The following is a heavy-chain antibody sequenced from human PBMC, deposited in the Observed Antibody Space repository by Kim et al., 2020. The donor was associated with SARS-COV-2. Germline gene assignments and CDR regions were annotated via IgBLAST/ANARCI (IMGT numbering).Heavy chain of an antibody. CDR1: GFTFSSYA. Sequence: GGSLRLSCAASGFTFSSYAMHWVRQAPGKGLEWVAVISYDGSNKYYADSVKGRFTISRDNSKNTLYLQMNSLRAEDTAVYYCAVNYRYFYFDYWGQGTLVTVSS. V-gene: IGHV3-30*04. J-gene: IGHJ4*02. CDR3: AVNYRYFYFDY. CDR2: ISYDGSNK. D-gene: IGHD3-16*02.